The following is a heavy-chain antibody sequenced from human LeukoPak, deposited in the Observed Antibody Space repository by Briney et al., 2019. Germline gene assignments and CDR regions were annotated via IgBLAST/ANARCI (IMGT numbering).Heavy chain of an antibody. J-gene: IGHJ4*02. Sequence: SETLSLTCTVSGGSLSSDYWSWIRQPPTRGLEWIGYVYYSGNTNYNPSLKSRVTISVDTSKNQFSLKLSSVTAADTAVYYCARNYGRTPMGYWGQGTLVTVSS. V-gene: IGHV4-59*12. CDR1: GGSLSSDY. CDR2: VYYSGNT. CDR3: ARNYGRTPMGY. D-gene: IGHD1-7*01.